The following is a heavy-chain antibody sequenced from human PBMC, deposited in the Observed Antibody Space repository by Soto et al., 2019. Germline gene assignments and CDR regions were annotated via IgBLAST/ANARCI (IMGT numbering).Heavy chain of an antibody. CDR3: ARDTAFVVTAIGEFDY. CDR2: GTIYYSGSA. V-gene: IGHV4-39*07. D-gene: IGHD2-21*02. CDR1: GGSISSNNYF. Sequence: SETLSLTCAVSGGSISSNNYFWDWIRQPPGKGLEWIGSGTIYYSGSAYYNPSLKSRVTISLNTSKNQFSLKLSSVTAADTAVYYCARDTAFVVTAIGEFDYWGQGTLVTVSS. J-gene: IGHJ4*02.